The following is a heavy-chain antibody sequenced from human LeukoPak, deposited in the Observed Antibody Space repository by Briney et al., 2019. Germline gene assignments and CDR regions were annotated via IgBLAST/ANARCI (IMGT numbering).Heavy chain of an antibody. J-gene: IGHJ4*02. V-gene: IGHV3-11*04. CDR3: ANLGGGYDPGDY. CDR1: GFIFRDYY. Sequence: GGSLRLSCAASGFIFRDYYMSWIRQAPGKGLEWISYISSSGTTIFYADSVKGRFTIPRDNAKNSLYLQMNSLRAEDTAVYYCANLGGGYDPGDYWGQGTLVTVSS. CDR2: ISSSGTTI. D-gene: IGHD5-12*01.